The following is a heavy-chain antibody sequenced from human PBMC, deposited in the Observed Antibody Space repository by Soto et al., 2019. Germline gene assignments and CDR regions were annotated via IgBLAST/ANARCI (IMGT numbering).Heavy chain of an antibody. D-gene: IGHD5-12*01. V-gene: IGHV3-30*03. J-gene: IGHJ4*02. Sequence: ESGGGVVQPGRSLRLSCATSGFPFNSYGMHWVRQAPGKGLEWVAVISYDGINQSYEDSVKGRFTISRDNSKNTVYLQMNSLRAEDTAVYYCATLDGYPWDYWGQGILVTVSS. CDR3: ATLDGYPWDY. CDR1: GFPFNSYG. CDR2: ISYDGINQ.